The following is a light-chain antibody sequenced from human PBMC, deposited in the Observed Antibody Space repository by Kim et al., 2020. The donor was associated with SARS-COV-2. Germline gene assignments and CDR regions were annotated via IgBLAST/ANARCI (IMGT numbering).Light chain of an antibody. CDR1: FSDSGGYNY. CDR3: SSYTSSNTFV. CDR2: DVT. V-gene: IGLV2-14*03. J-gene: IGLJ1*01. Sequence: GQSITISCTGTFSDSGGYNYVSWHQQHPGKAPKLVIYDVTKRPSGASSRFSGSKSGSTASLTISGLQAEDEADYYCSSYTSSNTFVFGAGTKVTVL.